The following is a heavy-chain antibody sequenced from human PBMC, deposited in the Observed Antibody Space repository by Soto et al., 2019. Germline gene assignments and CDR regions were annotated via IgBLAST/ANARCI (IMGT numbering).Heavy chain of an antibody. D-gene: IGHD1-20*01. CDR1: GGSFSGYY. CDR2: INHSGST. J-gene: IGHJ5*02. Sequence: SEALSLTCAVYGGSFSGYYWSWIRQPPGKGLGWIGEINHSGSTNYNPSLKSRVTISVDTSKNQFSLKLSSVTAADTAVYYCARVRAAVTGTPYNWFDPWGQGTLVTVS. CDR3: ARVRAAVTGTPYNWFDP. V-gene: IGHV4-34*01.